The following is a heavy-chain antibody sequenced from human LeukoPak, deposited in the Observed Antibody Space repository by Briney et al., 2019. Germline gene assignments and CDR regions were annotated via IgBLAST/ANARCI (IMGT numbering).Heavy chain of an antibody. CDR1: GFTFSGSA. J-gene: IGHJ4*02. D-gene: IGHD2/OR15-2a*01. Sequence: GGSLRLSCAASGFTFSGSALHWVRRASGKGLEWVGRIRSTANGYATAYAASVKGRFTISRDNSENSLYLQMDSLTAEDTAVYYCTRKGSQWDFLVDYWGQGTRVAVSP. CDR3: TRKGSQWDFLVDY. CDR2: IRSTANGYAT. V-gene: IGHV3-73*01.